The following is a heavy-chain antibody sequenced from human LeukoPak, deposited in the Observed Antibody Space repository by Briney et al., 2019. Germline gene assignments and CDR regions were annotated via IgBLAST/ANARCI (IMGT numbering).Heavy chain of an antibody. CDR3: APGEYQLLSPG. J-gene: IGHJ4*02. Sequence: PSETLSLTCTVSGGSISSSTYYWGWIRQPPGKGLEWIGSIYYSGNTYYNPSLQSRVTISVDTSKNQFSLKLSSVTAADTAVYYCAPGEYQLLSPGWGQGTLVTVSS. V-gene: IGHV4-39*07. CDR1: GGSISSSTYY. D-gene: IGHD2-2*01. CDR2: IYYSGNT.